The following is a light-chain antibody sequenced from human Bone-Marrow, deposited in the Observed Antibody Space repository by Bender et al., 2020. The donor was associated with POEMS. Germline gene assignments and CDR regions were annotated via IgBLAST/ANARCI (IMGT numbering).Light chain of an antibody. J-gene: IGLJ3*02. CDR2: DVS. CDR3: QVWDSSTEV. V-gene: IGLV3-21*02. Sequence: SYVLSQPPSVSVAPGQTARITCGGDNIGSKAVHWYQQKPGRAPVLVIYDVSDRPSGIPERFSGSNSGNTATLTISRVEAGDEADYYCQVWDSSTEVFGGGTKLTVL. CDR1: NIGSKA.